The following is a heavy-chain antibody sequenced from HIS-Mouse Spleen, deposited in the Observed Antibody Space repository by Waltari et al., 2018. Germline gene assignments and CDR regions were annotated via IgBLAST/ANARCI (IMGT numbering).Heavy chain of an antibody. V-gene: IGHV3-21*01. CDR2: ISSSSSYI. Sequence: EVQLVESGGGLVKPGGSLRLSCSASGFTFSSYSMNWVRQAPGKGLEWVSSISSSSSYIYYADSVKGRFTISRDNAKNSLYLQMNSLRAEDTAVYYCARDASGYFDYWGQGTLVTVSS. CDR1: GFTFSSYS. CDR3: ARDASGYFDY. J-gene: IGHJ4*02. D-gene: IGHD1-26*01.